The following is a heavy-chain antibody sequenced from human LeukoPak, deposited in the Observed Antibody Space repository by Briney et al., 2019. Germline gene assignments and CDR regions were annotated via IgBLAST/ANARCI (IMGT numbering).Heavy chain of an antibody. CDR1: GDSVSSNDAA. Sequence: SQTLSLTCAIPGDSVSSNDAAWNWIRQSPSRGLEWLGRTYYRSKWHYDYAVSLKSRITIIPDASKNQFSLQLNSVTPDDTALYYCASGWSLHSWGQGTLVTVSS. J-gene: IGHJ4*02. CDR3: ASGWSLHS. D-gene: IGHD6-19*01. CDR2: TYYRSKWHY. V-gene: IGHV6-1*01.